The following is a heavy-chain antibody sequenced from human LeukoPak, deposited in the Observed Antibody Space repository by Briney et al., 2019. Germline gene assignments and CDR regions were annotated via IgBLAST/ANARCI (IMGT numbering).Heavy chain of an antibody. CDR2: IYYSGST. D-gene: IGHD5-12*01. V-gene: IGHV4-59*01. Sequence: SETLSLTCTVSGGSISSYYWSWIRQPPGKGLEWIGYIYYSGSTNYNPSLKSRVTISVDTSKDQFSLKLSSVTAADTAVYYCARLSIVAYAFDIWGQGTMVTVSS. CDR3: ARLSIVAYAFDI. CDR1: GGSISSYY. J-gene: IGHJ3*02.